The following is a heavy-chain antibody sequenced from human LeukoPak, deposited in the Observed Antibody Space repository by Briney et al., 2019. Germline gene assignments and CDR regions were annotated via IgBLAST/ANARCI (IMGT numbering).Heavy chain of an antibody. J-gene: IGHJ6*01. CDR2: ISSSSSYI. D-gene: IGHD3-22*01. V-gene: IGHV3-21*01. CDR3: ARERTYYYDSSGYYYPCYYYYGMDV. CDR1: GFTFSSYS. Sequence: GGSLRLSCAASGFTFSSYSMNWVRRAPGKGLEWVSSISSSSSYIYYADSVKGRFTISRDNAKNSLYLQMNSLRAEDTAVYYCARERTYYYDSSGYYYPCYYYYGMDVWGQGTTVTVSS.